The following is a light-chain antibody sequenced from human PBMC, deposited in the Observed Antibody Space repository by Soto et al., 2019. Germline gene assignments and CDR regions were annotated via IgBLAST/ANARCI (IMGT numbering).Light chain of an antibody. CDR2: WAS. J-gene: IGKJ4*01. V-gene: IGKV4-1*01. CDR1: QSVLSSSNNKNY. Sequence: DFVMTQSPASLAVSLGERATINCKSSQSVLSSSNNKNYLAWYQQEPGQPPKLLIYWASTRESGVPDRFSGSGSGTDFTLTISSMQAEDVAVYYCQQYYSTPLTFGGGTKVETK. CDR3: QQYYSTPLT.